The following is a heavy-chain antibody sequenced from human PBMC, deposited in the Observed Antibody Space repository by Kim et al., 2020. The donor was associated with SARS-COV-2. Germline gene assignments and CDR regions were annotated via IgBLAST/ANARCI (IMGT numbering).Heavy chain of an antibody. Sequence: ASVKVSCKASGYTFTSYAMNWVRQAPGQGLEWMGWINTNTGNPTYAQGFTGRFVFSLDTSVSTAYLQISSLKAEDTAVYYCARDWWDDDSSGYGIDYWGQGTLVTVSS. J-gene: IGHJ4*02. CDR2: INTNTGNP. V-gene: IGHV7-4-1*02. CDR3: ARDWWDDDSSGYGIDY. CDR1: GYTFTSYA. D-gene: IGHD3-22*01.